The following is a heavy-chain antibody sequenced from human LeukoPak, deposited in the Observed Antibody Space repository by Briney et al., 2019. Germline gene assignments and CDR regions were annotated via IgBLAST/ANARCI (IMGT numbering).Heavy chain of an antibody. Sequence: GGSLRLSCAASGFTFSSYAMHWVRQAPGRGLEWVAVISYDGSNKYYADSVKGRFTISRDNSKNTLYLQMNSLRAEDTAVYYCARISLSEKGSILVVPAAISEAFDIWGQGTMVTVSS. V-gene: IGHV3-30-3*01. CDR3: ARISLSEKGSILVVPAAISEAFDI. CDR2: ISYDGSNK. CDR1: GFTFSSYA. D-gene: IGHD2-2*02. J-gene: IGHJ3*02.